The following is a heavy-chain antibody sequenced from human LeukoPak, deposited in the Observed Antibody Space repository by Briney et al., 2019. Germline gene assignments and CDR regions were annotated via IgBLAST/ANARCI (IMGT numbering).Heavy chain of an antibody. Sequence: SETLSLTCTVSGGSISSSSYYWGWIRQPPGKGLEWIGSIYYSGSTYYNPSLKSRVTISVDTSKNQFSLKLSSVTAADTAVYYCARGNYYDSSGYYFNHWFDPWRQGTLVTVSS. CDR2: IYYSGST. CDR3: ARGNYYDSSGYYFNHWFDP. J-gene: IGHJ5*02. V-gene: IGHV4-39*01. D-gene: IGHD3-22*01. CDR1: GGSISSSSYY.